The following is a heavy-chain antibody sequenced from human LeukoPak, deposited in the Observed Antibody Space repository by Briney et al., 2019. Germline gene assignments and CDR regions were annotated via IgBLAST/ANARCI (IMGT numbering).Heavy chain of an antibody. CDR1: GFTFSNAW. V-gene: IGHV3-15*01. Sequence: GESLRLSCAASGFTFSNAWMSWVGQAPGKGLEWVGRIKSKTDGGTTDYAAPVKGRFTISRDDSKNTLYLQMNSLKTEDTAVYYCTTDPNRSIVGATGSFDYWGQGTLVTVSS. CDR3: TTDPNRSIVGATGSFDY. D-gene: IGHD1-26*01. J-gene: IGHJ4*02. CDR2: IKSKTDGGTT.